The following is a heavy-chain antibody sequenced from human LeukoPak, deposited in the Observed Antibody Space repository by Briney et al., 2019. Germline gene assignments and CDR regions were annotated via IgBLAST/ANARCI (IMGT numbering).Heavy chain of an antibody. CDR2: IYYSGST. Sequence: SETLSLTCTVSGGSISSSSYYWGWIRQPPGKGLEWIGTIYYSGSTYYNPSLKSRVTISVDTSKNQFSLKLSSVTAADTAVYYCARPHSNSWYSDLDYWGQGTLVTVSS. J-gene: IGHJ4*02. D-gene: IGHD6-13*01. CDR1: GGSISSSSYY. V-gene: IGHV4-39*01. CDR3: ARPHSNSWYSDLDY.